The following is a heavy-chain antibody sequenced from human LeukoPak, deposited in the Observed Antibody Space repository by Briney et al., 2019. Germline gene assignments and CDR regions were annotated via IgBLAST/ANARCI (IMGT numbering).Heavy chain of an antibody. V-gene: IGHV4-59*12. J-gene: IGHJ4*02. Sequence: SETLSLTCTVSGGSINSYCWSWIRQPPGKGLEWIGNIFYSGSTNYNPSLKSRVTISIDTSKNQFSLKLSSVTAADTAVYYCARRRCSGGACYPYFFDYWGQGTLVTVSS. CDR3: ARRRCSGGACYPYFFDY. D-gene: IGHD2-15*01. CDR1: GGSINSYC. CDR2: IFYSGST.